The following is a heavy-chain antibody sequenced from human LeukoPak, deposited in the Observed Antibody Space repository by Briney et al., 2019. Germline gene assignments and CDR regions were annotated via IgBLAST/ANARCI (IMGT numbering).Heavy chain of an antibody. J-gene: IGHJ4*02. CDR2: IKEDGSEK. V-gene: IGHV3-7*03. Sequence: GGSLRLSCAASGFTFSSYWMSWVRQAPGKGLEWVANIKEDGSEKYYVDSVKGRFTISRDNSKNTLYLQMNSLRAEDTAVYYCARAIISPYSSSWYFGYWGQGTLVTVSS. CDR3: ARAIISPYSSSWYFGY. CDR1: GFTFSSYW. D-gene: IGHD6-13*01.